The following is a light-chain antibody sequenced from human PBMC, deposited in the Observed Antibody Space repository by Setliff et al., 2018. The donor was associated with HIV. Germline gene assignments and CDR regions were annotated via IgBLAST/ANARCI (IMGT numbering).Light chain of an antibody. CDR3: SSYTSSSTFV. J-gene: IGLJ1*01. CDR1: SSDVGGYNY. V-gene: IGLV2-14*03. Sequence: QSVLTQPASVSGSPGQSITISCTGTSSDVGGYNYVSWYQHHPGKAPKLMIYDVSKRPSGVSNRFSGPKSGNTASLTISGLQAEDEADYYCSSYTSSSTFVVGTGTKVTVL. CDR2: DVS.